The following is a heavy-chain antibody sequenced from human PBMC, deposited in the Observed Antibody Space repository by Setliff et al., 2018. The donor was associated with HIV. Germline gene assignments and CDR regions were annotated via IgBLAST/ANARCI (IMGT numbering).Heavy chain of an antibody. Sequence: ASVKVSCKASGDTFTSYVISWVRQAPGQGLEWMGGIVLMSNTADYAPKFQGRVTITADKSTSTAYMELRSLRSDDTAVYYCARESEGYYDSSGYLDHWGQGTLVTVSS. CDR2: IVLMSNTA. D-gene: IGHD3-22*01. J-gene: IGHJ4*02. CDR3: ARESEGYYDSSGYLDH. CDR1: GDTFTSYV. V-gene: IGHV1-69*06.